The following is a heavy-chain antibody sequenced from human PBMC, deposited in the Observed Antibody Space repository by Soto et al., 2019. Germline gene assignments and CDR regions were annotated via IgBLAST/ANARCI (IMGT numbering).Heavy chain of an antibody. J-gene: IGHJ6*02. V-gene: IGHV1-69*06. D-gene: IGHD3-10*01. CDR2: IIPIFGTA. Sequence: GASVKVSCKASGGTFSSYAISWVRQAPGQGLEWMGGIIPIFGTANYAQKFQGRVTITADKSTSTAYMELSSLRSEDTAVYYCARRGSITMVRGAAYGMDVWGQGTTVTVSS. CDR3: ARRGSITMVRGAAYGMDV. CDR1: GGTFSSYA.